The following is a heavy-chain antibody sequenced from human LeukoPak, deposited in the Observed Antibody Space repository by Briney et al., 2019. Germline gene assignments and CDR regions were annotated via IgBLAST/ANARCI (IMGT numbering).Heavy chain of an antibody. J-gene: IGHJ4*02. V-gene: IGHV1-18*01. CDR3: ARALGQGGSFDLYYFDS. CDR1: GYTFTNYD. CDR2: TYNSYT. Sequence: GASVKVSWKASGYTFTNYDINWVRQAPGQGLEWMGWTYNSYTHYAQTLRDRLTMTTDTSTSTSYMELRSLRSDDTAVYYCARALGQGGSFDLYYFDSWGQGSLVTVSS. D-gene: IGHD3-9*01.